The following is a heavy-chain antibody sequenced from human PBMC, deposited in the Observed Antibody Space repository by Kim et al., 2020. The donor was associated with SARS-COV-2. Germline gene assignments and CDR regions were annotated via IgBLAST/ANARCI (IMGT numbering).Heavy chain of an antibody. Sequence: SETLSLTCAVSGGSISSGGYSWSWIRQPPGKGLEWIGYIYHSGSTYYNPSLKSRVTISVDRSKNQFSLKLSSVTAADTAVYYCARGGTAKRTPQGTPYSSSVRNDNWFDPWGQGTLVTVSS. CDR3: ARGGTAKRTPQGTPYSSSVRNDNWFDP. CDR2: IYHSGST. V-gene: IGHV4-30-2*01. J-gene: IGHJ5*02. CDR1: GGSISSGGYS. D-gene: IGHD6-6*01.